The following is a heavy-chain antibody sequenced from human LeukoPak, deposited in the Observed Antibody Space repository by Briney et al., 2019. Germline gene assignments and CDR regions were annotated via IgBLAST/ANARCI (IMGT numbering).Heavy chain of an antibody. J-gene: IGHJ4*02. D-gene: IGHD1-26*01. CDR2: ISYDGSNK. V-gene: IGHV3-30*04. Sequence: GGSLRLSCAASGFTFSSYAMHWVRQAPGKGLEWVAVISYDGSNKYYADSVKGRFTISRDNSKNTLYLQMNSLRAEDTAVYYCARRVRATGFDYWGQGTLVTVSS. CDR1: GFTFSSYA. CDR3: ARRVRATGFDY.